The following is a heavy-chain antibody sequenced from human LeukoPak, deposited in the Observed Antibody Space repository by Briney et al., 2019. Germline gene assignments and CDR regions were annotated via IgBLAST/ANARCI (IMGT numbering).Heavy chain of an antibody. Sequence: GESLQISCKGSGYSFTSYWIGWVRQMPGKGLEWMGIIYPDDSDTRYSPSFQGQVTISADKSISTAYLQWSSLKASDTAMYYCARLSGSAQAAATLGYWGQGTLVTVSS. J-gene: IGHJ4*02. V-gene: IGHV5-51*01. CDR1: GYSFTSYW. CDR3: ARLSGSAQAAATLGY. D-gene: IGHD6-13*01. CDR2: IYPDDSDT.